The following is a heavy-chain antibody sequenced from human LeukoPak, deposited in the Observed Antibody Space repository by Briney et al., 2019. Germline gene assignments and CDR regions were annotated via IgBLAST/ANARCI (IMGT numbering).Heavy chain of an antibody. CDR3: ASWGVEMGYNPPFDY. CDR2: IIPLFGTA. Sequence: GAAVKVSFKSSGCTFSSYAFSWVRQAPGQGLEWMGGIIPLFGTANYAQKFQGRGTINADESTSTAYMELSSLRSEDKAVYYCASWGVEMGYNPPFDYWGQGTLVTVSS. CDR1: GCTFSSYA. J-gene: IGHJ4*02. V-gene: IGHV1-69*13. D-gene: IGHD5-24*01.